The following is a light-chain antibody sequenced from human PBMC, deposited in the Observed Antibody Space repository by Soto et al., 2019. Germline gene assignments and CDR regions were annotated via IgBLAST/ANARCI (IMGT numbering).Light chain of an antibody. Sequence: IVLTQSPATLSLSPGERAILSCRASQSVSSYLAWYQQKPGQAPRLLIYDASNRATGIPARFSGSGSGTDFTLTISSLEPEDFAVYYCQQRSNWPWTFGQGTKV. CDR2: DAS. CDR3: QQRSNWPWT. V-gene: IGKV3-11*01. J-gene: IGKJ1*01. CDR1: QSVSSY.